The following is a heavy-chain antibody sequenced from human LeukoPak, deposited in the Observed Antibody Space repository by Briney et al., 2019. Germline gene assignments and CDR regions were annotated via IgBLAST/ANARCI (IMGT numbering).Heavy chain of an antibody. D-gene: IGHD1-14*01. CDR2: IKQDGSEK. Sequence: PGRSLRLSCAASGFAFSSYWMSWVRQAPGKGLEWVANIKQDGSEKYYVDSVKGRFTISRDNAKNSLYVQMNSLRAEDTAVYCCAREVTTGTLFDYWGQGSLVTVSS. J-gene: IGHJ4*02. CDR1: GFAFSSYW. V-gene: IGHV3-7*01. CDR3: AREVTTGTLFDY.